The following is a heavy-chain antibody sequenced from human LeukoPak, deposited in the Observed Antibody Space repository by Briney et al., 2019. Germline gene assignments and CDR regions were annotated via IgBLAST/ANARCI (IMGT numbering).Heavy chain of an antibody. J-gene: IGHJ5*02. CDR1: GFTFSSYG. Sequence: PGRSLRLSCAASGFTFSSYGMHWVRQAPGKGLEWVAVIWYDGSNKYYADSVKGRFTISRDNSKNTLYLQMNSLRAEDTAVYYCARERDIAMVDTYNWFDPWGQGTLVTVSS. CDR2: IWYDGSNK. V-gene: IGHV3-33*01. D-gene: IGHD5-18*01. CDR3: ARERDIAMVDTYNWFDP.